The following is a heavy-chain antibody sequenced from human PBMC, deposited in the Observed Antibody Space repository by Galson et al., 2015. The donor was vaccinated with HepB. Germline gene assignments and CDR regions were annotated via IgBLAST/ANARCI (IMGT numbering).Heavy chain of an antibody. CDR2: IYYSGST. CDR1: GGSISSYY. CDR3: ARDRRWGSWFDP. V-gene: IGHV4-59*01. Sequence: ETLSLTCTVSGGSISSYYWSWIRQPPGKGPEWIGYIYYSGSTNYNPSLKSRVTISVDTSKNQFSLKLSSVTAADTAVYYCARDRRWGSWFDPWGQGTLATVSS. D-gene: IGHD7-27*01. J-gene: IGHJ5*02.